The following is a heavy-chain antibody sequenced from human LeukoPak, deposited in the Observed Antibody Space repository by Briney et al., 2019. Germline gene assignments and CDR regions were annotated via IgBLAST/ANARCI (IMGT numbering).Heavy chain of an antibody. CDR2: INPNSGGT. V-gene: IGHV1-2*02. CDR3: ARDQRGYDFWSGYPIAPYMDV. D-gene: IGHD3-3*01. J-gene: IGHJ6*03. CDR1: GYTFTCYY. Sequence: ASVKVSCKASGYTFTCYYMHWVRQAPGQGLEWVGWINPNSGGTNYAQKFQGRVTMTRDTSISTAYMELSRLRSDDTAVYYCARDQRGYDFWSGYPIAPYMDVWGKGTTVTVSS.